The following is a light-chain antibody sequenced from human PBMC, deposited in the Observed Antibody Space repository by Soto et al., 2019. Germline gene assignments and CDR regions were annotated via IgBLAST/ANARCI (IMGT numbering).Light chain of an antibody. CDR2: SAS. Sequence: GYRVPIPCRASQGISSYLAWYQQKPGKAPKLLIYSASTLQGGVPSRFSGSGSGTDFTLTISSLQPEDFATYYCLQDYNYPRTFGQGTKVDIK. V-gene: IGKV1-6*01. CDR3: LQDYNYPRT. CDR1: QGISSY. J-gene: IGKJ1*01.